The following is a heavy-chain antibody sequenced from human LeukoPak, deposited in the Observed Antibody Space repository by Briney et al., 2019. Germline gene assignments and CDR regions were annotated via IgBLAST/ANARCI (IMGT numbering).Heavy chain of an antibody. V-gene: IGHV4-4*07. J-gene: IGHJ4*02. Sequence: SETLSLTCTVSGGSINNYYWSWIRQSAGKGLEWIGRIYSGGNTNYNPSLKSRVTMSVDTSKNQFPLKLNSVTAADTAVYYCARASGGIQLWDYWGQGTLVTVSS. CDR2: IYSGGNT. CDR3: ARASGGIQLWDY. CDR1: GGSINNYY. D-gene: IGHD5-18*01.